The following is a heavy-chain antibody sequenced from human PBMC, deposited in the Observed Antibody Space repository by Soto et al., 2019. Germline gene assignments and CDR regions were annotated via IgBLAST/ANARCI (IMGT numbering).Heavy chain of an antibody. Sequence: EVQLLESGGDLVQPGGSLRLSCAASGFTFSSNAMSWVRQAPGKGLEWVSVITNTGGDTLYADSVMGRFTISRDNSKNTLYLQMNSLRAEDTAIYYCARASGESYPGSRVFDSWGQGTRVTVSS. CDR2: ITNTGGDT. CDR3: ARASGESYPGSRVFDS. J-gene: IGHJ4*02. V-gene: IGHV3-23*01. CDR1: GFTFSSNA. D-gene: IGHD3-10*01.